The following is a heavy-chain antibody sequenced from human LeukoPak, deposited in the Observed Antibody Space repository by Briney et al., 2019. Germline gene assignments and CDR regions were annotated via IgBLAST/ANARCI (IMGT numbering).Heavy chain of an antibody. J-gene: IGHJ5*02. Sequence: SETLSLTCTVSGGSISGYYWSWIRQPPGKGLEWIGYIYYSGSTNYNPSLKSRVTISVDTSKNQFSLKLSSVTAADTAVYYCARHSSSGWNWFDPWGQGILVTVAS. CDR3: ARHSSSGWNWFDP. V-gene: IGHV4-59*08. D-gene: IGHD6-19*01. CDR2: IYYSGST. CDR1: GGSISGYY.